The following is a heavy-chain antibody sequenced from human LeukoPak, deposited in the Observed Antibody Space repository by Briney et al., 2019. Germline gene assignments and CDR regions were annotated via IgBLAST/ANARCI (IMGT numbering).Heavy chain of an antibody. CDR1: GYTFTGYY. CDR2: INPNSGGT. D-gene: IGHD6-19*01. J-gene: IGHJ4*02. Sequence: ASVKVSCTASGYTFTGYYMHWVRQAPGQGLGWMGWINPNSGGTNYAQKFQGRVTMTRDTSISTAYMELSRLRSDDTAVYYCARTGYSSGWYPFDYWGQGTLVTVSS. CDR3: ARTGYSSGWYPFDY. V-gene: IGHV1-2*02.